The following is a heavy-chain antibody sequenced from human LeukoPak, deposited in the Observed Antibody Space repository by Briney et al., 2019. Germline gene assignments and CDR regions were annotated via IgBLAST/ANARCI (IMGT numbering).Heavy chain of an antibody. D-gene: IGHD1-26*01. J-gene: IGHJ4*02. V-gene: IGHV1-69*13. CDR3: ARVWSARELLD. CDR2: IIPIFGTA. Sequence: ASVKVSCTASGYTFTSYGISWVRQAPGQGLEWMGGIIPIFGTANYAQKFQGRVTITADESTSTAYMELSSLRSEDTAVYYCARVWSARELLDWGQGTLVTVSS. CDR1: GYTFTSYG.